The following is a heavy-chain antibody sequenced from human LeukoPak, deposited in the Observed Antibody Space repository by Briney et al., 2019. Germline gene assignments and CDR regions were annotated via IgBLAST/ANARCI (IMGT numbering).Heavy chain of an antibody. CDR2: ISGSGGSI. CDR1: GFTFSSYA. Sequence: GGSLRLSCAASGFTFSSYAMNWVRQAPGKGLEWVSAISGSGGSIYYADSVKSRFTISRDNSKNMLYLQMNSLRAEDTAVYYCAKDRGVHYYGSERGLFNWFDPWGQGTLVTVSS. V-gene: IGHV3-23*01. J-gene: IGHJ5*02. D-gene: IGHD3-10*01. CDR3: AKDRGVHYYGSERGLFNWFDP.